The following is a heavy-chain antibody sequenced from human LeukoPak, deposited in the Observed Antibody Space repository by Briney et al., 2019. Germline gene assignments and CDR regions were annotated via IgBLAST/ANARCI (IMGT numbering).Heavy chain of an antibody. CDR3: ATSAYSGYDTYFDY. Sequence: GRSLRLSCAASGFTFSSYGMHWVRQAPGKGLEWVAVIWYDGSNKYYADSVKGRFTISRDNSKNTLYLQMNSLRAEDTAVYYCATSAYSGYDTYFDYWGQGTLVTVSS. CDR2: IWYDGSNK. V-gene: IGHV3-33*01. J-gene: IGHJ4*02. CDR1: GFTFSSYG. D-gene: IGHD5-12*01.